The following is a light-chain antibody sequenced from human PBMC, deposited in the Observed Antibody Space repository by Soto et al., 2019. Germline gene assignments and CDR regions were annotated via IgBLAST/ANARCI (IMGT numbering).Light chain of an antibody. Sequence: QPVLTQSPSASASRGASVKLTCTLSSGHSSYAIAWHQQQPEKGPRYLMKINSDGSHSKGDGIPDRFSGSSSGAERYLTISSLQSEDEADYYCQTWVSGIEVFGGGTKLTVL. V-gene: IGLV4-69*01. CDR1: SGHSSYA. J-gene: IGLJ2*01. CDR3: QTWVSGIEV. CDR2: INSDGSH.